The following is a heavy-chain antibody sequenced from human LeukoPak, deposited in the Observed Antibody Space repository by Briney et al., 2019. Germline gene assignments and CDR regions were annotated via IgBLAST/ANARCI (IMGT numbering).Heavy chain of an antibody. D-gene: IGHD3-22*01. CDR2: ISYDGSNK. V-gene: IGHV3-30-3*01. CDR1: GFTFSSYA. CDR3: ARDQYDSSGYRFDY. J-gene: IGHJ4*02. Sequence: GGSLRLSCAASGFTFSSYAMHWVRQAPGKGLEWVAVISYDGSNKYYADSVKGRFTISRDNSKNTLYLQMNSLRAEDTAVYYCARDQYDSSGYRFDYWGQGTLVTVSS.